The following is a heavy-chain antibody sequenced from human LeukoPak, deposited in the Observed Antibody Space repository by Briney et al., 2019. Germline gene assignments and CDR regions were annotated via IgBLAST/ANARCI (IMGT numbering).Heavy chain of an antibody. CDR2: IYASGST. V-gene: IGHV4-61*09. D-gene: IGHD3-16*02. CDR1: GGSISSGSYC. CDR3: ARVPALITFGGVIVPKGYFDY. J-gene: IGHJ4*02. Sequence: SQTLSLTCTVSGGSISSGSYCWSWIRQPAGKGLEWIGQIYASGSTNYNPSLKSRVTISVDTSKNQFSLKLGSVTAADTAVYYCARVPALITFGGVIVPKGYFDYWGQGTLVTVSS.